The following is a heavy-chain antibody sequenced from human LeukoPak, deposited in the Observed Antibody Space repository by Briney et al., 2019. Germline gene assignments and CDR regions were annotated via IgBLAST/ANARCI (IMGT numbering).Heavy chain of an antibody. J-gene: IGHJ4*02. CDR1: GYTLTELS. D-gene: IGHD3-10*01. CDR2: FDPEDGET. CDR3: ATDLQYYYGSGIR. Sequence: ASVKVSCKVSGYTLTELSMHWVRQAPGIGLEWMGGFDPEDGETIYAQKFQGRVTMTEDTSTDTAYMELSSLKSEDTAVYYCATDLQYYYGSGIRWGQGTLVTVSS. V-gene: IGHV1-24*01.